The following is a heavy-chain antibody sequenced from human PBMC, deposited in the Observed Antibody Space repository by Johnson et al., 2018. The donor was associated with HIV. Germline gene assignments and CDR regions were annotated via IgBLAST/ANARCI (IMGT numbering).Heavy chain of an antibody. V-gene: IGHV3-11*04. CDR1: GFTFSDYY. D-gene: IGHD2-15*01. CDR2: ITSSGRTI. J-gene: IGHJ3*02. Sequence: QVQLVESGVGVVQPGRSLRLSCAASGFTFSDYYMSWIRQAPGKGLEWVSYITSSGRTIYYADSVKGRFTISRDNAKNSLYLQMISLRAEDTAVYYCARARWYLGGGSCCAFDIWGQGTMVTVSS. CDR3: ARARWYLGGGSCCAFDI.